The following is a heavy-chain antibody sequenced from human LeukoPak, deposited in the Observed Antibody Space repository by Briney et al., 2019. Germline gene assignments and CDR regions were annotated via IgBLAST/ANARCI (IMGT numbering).Heavy chain of an antibody. J-gene: IGHJ4*02. V-gene: IGHV3-23*01. CDR2: ISGSGGST. D-gene: IGHD3-10*01. CDR3: ASDRASYYYVSGSYYSPY. Sequence: PGGSLRLSCAASGFTFSSYAMSWVRQAPGKGLEWVSAISGSGGSTYYADSVKRRFTISRDNSKNTLYLQMNSLRAEDTAVYYCASDRASYYYVSGSYYSPYWGQGTLVTVSS. CDR1: GFTFSSYA.